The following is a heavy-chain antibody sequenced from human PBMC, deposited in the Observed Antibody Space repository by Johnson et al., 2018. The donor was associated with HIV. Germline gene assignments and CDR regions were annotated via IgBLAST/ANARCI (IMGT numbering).Heavy chain of an antibody. CDR2: ISYDGNNK. Sequence: QVQLVESGGGVVQPGRSLRLSCAASGFTFSSYAMHWVRQAPGKGLEWVTVISYDGNNKYYADSVKGRFTISRDNSKNTLYLQMNSLRAEDTAVYYCTRAGQGAYSSSWYGTLGAFDIWGQGTMVTVSS. CDR3: TRAGQGAYSSSWYGTLGAFDI. CDR1: GFTFSSYA. D-gene: IGHD6-13*01. V-gene: IGHV3-30-3*01. J-gene: IGHJ3*02.